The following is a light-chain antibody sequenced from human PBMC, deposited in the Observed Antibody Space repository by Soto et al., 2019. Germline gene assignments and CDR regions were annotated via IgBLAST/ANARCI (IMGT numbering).Light chain of an antibody. CDR3: QSYDISLSGWV. CDR2: VNS. CDR1: SSNIGAGYG. Sequence: QSVLTQPPSVSGAPGQRVTISCTGSSSNIGAGYGVHWYQQLPGTAPKLLIYVNSNRPSGVPDRFSGYKSGTSASLAITGLRDEDEADYYCQSYDISLSGWVFGGGTKLTVL. V-gene: IGLV1-40*01. J-gene: IGLJ3*02.